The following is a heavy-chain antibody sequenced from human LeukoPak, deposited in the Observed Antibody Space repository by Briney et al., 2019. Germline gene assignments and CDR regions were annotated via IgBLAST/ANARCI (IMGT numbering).Heavy chain of an antibody. CDR3: ARGRRVTNFDY. V-gene: IGHV1-2*06. J-gene: IGHJ4*02. Sequence: ASVKVSCKASGYTFTGYYMHWVRQAPGQGLEWMGRINPNSGGTNHAQKFQGRVTMTRDTSISTAYMELSRLRSDDTAVYYCARGRRVTNFDYWGQGTLVTVSS. CDR2: INPNSGGT. D-gene: IGHD4-11*01. CDR1: GYTFTGYY.